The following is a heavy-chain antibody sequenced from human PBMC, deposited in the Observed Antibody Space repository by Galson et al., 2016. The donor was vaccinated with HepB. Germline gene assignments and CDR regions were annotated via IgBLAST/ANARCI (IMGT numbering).Heavy chain of an antibody. D-gene: IGHD2/OR15-2a*01. CDR1: GFTFSSYS. V-gene: IGHV3-21*01. J-gene: IGHJ6*04. CDR3: ARDIYGPTYFYYYGLDV. CDR2: IDSSGSYI. Sequence: SLRLSCAASGFTFSSYSMNWVRQAPGKGLEWVSSIDSSGSYIYYADSVKGRFTISRDNAKNSLYLQMNSLRAEDTAVYYCARDIYGPTYFYYYGLDVWGEGTTVTVSA.